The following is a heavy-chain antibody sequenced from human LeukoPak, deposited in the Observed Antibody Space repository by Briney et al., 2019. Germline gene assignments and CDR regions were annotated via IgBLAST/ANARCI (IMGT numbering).Heavy chain of an antibody. CDR3: ARAVDFWSGTNWFDP. CDR2: INHSGST. J-gene: IGHJ5*02. V-gene: IGHV4-34*01. CDR1: GGSFSGYY. Sequence: SETLSLTCAVYGGSFSGYYWSWIRQPPGKGLEWIGEINHSGSTNYIPSLKSRVTISVDTSKNQFSLKLSSVTAADTAVYYCARAVDFWSGTNWFDPWGQGTLVTVSS. D-gene: IGHD3-3*01.